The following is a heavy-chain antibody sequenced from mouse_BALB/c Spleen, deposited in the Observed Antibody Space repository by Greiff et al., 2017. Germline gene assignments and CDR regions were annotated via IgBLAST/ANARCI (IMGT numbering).Heavy chain of an antibody. CDR3: ARGGSRPHYFDY. Sequence: EVMLVESGGGLVKPGGSLKLSCAASGFTFSSYAMSWVRQTPEKRLEWVASISSGGSTYYPDSVKGRFTISRDNARNILYLQMSSLRSEDTAMYYCARGGSRPHYFDYWGQGTTLTVSS. CDR2: ISSGGST. D-gene: IGHD6-1*01. V-gene: IGHV5-6-5*01. J-gene: IGHJ2*01. CDR1: GFTFSSYA.